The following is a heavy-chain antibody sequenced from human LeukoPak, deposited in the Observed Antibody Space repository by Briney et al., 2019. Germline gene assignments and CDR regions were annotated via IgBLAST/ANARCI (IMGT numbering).Heavy chain of an antibody. CDR1: GGSISSYY. Sequence: SETLSLTCTVSGGSISSYYWSWIRQPPGKGLEWIGYIYYSGSTNYNPSLKSRVTISVDTSKNQFSLKLSSVTAADTAVYYCAREPVVTAIPYYFDYWGQGTLVTVSS. CDR2: IYYSGST. D-gene: IGHD2-21*02. CDR3: AREPVVTAIPYYFDY. V-gene: IGHV4-59*01. J-gene: IGHJ4*02.